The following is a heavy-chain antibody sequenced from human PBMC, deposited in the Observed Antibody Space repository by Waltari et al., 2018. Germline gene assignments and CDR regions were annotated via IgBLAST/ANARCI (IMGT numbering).Heavy chain of an antibody. V-gene: IGHV1-69*02. CDR1: GGTFSSYT. D-gene: IGHD6-19*01. CDR2: RIPTLGIA. Sequence: QVQLVQSGAEVKKPGSSVKVSCKASGGTFSSYTISWVRQAPGQGLEWMGRRIPTLGIANDEQKYQGRVTMTADKSTSTAYMELSSRRSEDTAVYYCERVVAVAGDYYDGMDVWGQGTTVTVSS. J-gene: IGHJ6*02. CDR3: ERVVAVAGDYYDGMDV.